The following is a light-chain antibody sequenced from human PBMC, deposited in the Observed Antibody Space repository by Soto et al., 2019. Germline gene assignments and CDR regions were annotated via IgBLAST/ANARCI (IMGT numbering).Light chain of an antibody. CDR3: QHYGSSRLT. CDR1: QSVSSSY. V-gene: IGKV3-20*01. Sequence: EIVLTQSPGTLSLSPGERATLSCRASQSVSSSYLAWYQQKPGQAPRLLIYGASSRATGIPDRFSGSGSGTDFSLTISRLEPEDFAVYYCQHYGSSRLTFGGGTKVESK. J-gene: IGKJ4*01. CDR2: GAS.